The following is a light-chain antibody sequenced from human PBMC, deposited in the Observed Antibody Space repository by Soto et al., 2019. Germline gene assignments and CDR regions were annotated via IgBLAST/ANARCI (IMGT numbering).Light chain of an antibody. CDR1: QDISDH. Sequence: DFRMTQSPSSLSASVGDRVTITCRASQDISDHLAWYQHKPGKVPKLLIYEASTLQSGVTSRFSGGGSGTDFTLTISSLQPEDVATYYCQKYNRTPRTFGQGTKVELK. CDR2: EAS. CDR3: QKYNRTPRT. V-gene: IGKV1-27*01. J-gene: IGKJ1*01.